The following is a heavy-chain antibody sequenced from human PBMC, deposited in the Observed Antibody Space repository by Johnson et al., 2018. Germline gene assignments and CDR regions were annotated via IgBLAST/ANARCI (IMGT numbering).Heavy chain of an antibody. J-gene: IGHJ6*03. D-gene: IGHD3-10*01. Sequence: QVQLQESGPGLVKSLETLSLICTISGGSISRHSWSWIRQSPGKGLEWIGNVFYSGDTNYNPSLKSRVTISADTSKNQFSLKLRSVTAADTAMYYWAGGLRGIMGCFCYYYMDVWGKGTTVTVSS. CDR2: VFYSGDT. V-gene: IGHV4-59*11. CDR3: AGGLRGIMGCFCYYYMDV. CDR1: GGSISRHS.